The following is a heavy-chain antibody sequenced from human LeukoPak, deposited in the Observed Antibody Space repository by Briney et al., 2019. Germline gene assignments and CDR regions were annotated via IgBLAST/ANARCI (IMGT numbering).Heavy chain of an antibody. D-gene: IGHD1-1*01. CDR3: ARGYATGRAANWFDP. V-gene: IGHV4-61*01. CDR1: GGSVSSGSYY. Sequence: SETLSLTCTVSGGSVSSGSYYGSGIRQPPGKGLEWIGYIYYSGSTNYNPSLKSRVTISVDTSKNQFSLKLSSVTAADTAVYYCARGYATGRAANWFDPWGQGTLVTVSS. CDR2: IYYSGST. J-gene: IGHJ5*02.